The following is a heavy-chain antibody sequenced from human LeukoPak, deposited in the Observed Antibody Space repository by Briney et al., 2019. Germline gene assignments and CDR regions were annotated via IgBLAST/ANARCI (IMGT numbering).Heavy chain of an antibody. Sequence: PGGSLRLSRAASGFTFSSYSMNWVRQAPGKGLEWVSSISSSSYIYYADSVKGRFTISRDNAKNSLYLQMNSLRAEDTAVYYCARSSAAVPLWDWGQGTLVTVSS. CDR1: GFTFSSYS. CDR2: ISSSSYI. J-gene: IGHJ4*02. D-gene: IGHD3-22*01. CDR3: ARSSAAVPLWD. V-gene: IGHV3-21*01.